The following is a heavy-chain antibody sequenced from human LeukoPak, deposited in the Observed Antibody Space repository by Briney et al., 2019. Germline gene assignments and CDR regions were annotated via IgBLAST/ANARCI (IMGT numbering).Heavy chain of an antibody. CDR3: ARLAYCGGDCYYMDV. Sequence: SETLSLTCTVSGGSISSYSWSWIRQPPGKGLEWIGYIYYTGSTNYNPSLKSRVTISVDTSKNQFSLKLSSVTAADTAVYYCARLAYCGGDCYYMDVWGKGTTVTISS. CDR2: IYYTGST. CDR1: GGSISSYS. V-gene: IGHV4-59*08. D-gene: IGHD2-21*01. J-gene: IGHJ6*03.